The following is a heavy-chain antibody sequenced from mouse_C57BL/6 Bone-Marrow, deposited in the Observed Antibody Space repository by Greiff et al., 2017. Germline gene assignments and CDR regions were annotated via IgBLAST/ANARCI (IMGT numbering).Heavy chain of an antibody. J-gene: IGHJ2*01. Sequence: QVQLQQPGAELVKPGASVKLSCKASGYTFTSYWMHWVKQRPGQGLKWIGMIHPNSGSTNYNETFKSKATLTVDKSSSTAYMQLSSLTSEDSAVYYCARGVPGWLLPHYFDYWGQGTTLTVSS. CDR3: ARGVPGWLLPHYFDY. D-gene: IGHD2-3*01. V-gene: IGHV1-64*01. CDR1: GYTFTSYW. CDR2: IHPNSGST.